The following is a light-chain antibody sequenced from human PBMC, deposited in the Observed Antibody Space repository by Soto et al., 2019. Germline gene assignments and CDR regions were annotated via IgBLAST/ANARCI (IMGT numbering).Light chain of an antibody. Sequence: IQLTQSPSSLSASVGDRDTITCRASQGISSYLAWYQQKPGKAPKLLIYGASTLEGGVPFRFSGSGSGTDFTLTISSLQPEDFATYYCQQLNTYPITFGQGTRLEIK. CDR3: QQLNTYPIT. J-gene: IGKJ5*01. V-gene: IGKV1-9*01. CDR2: GAS. CDR1: QGISSY.